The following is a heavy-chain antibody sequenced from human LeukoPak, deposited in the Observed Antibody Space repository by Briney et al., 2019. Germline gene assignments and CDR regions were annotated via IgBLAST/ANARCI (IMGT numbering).Heavy chain of an antibody. CDR2: INPNSGGT. V-gene: IGHV1-2*02. CDR1: GYTFTGCY. CDR3: ARALTSISVHYYYYYYMDV. J-gene: IGHJ6*03. D-gene: IGHD5/OR15-5a*01. Sequence: ASVKVSCKASGYTFTGCYMHWVRQAPGQGLEWMGWINPNSGGTNYAQKFQGRVTMTRDTSISTAYMELSRLRSDDTAVYYCARALTSISVHYYYYYYMDVWGKGTTVTVSS.